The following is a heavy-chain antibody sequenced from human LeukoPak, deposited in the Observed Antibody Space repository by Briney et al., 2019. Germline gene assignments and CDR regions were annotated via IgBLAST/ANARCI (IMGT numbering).Heavy chain of an antibody. D-gene: IGHD1-1*01. Sequence: PGGSLRLSRAASGFTFSTYGMYWVRQAPGKGLDWVAVIWYDGSNKYYADSVKGRFTISRDNSKNTLYLQMNSLRAEDTAVYYCARGVNELPADYWGQGTLVTVSS. CDR1: GFTFSTYG. CDR3: ARGVNELPADY. V-gene: IGHV3-33*01. J-gene: IGHJ4*02. CDR2: IWYDGSNK.